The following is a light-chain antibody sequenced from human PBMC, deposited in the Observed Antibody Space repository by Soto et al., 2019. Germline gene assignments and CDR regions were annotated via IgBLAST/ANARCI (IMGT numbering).Light chain of an antibody. Sequence: QSALTQPASVSGSPGQSITISCTGTSSDIGGYHYVSWYQQHPGKAPELIIYDVTNRPTTVADRFSGSKSGNSASLTISGVQAEDEADYFCGSYTSRTTLVVFGGGTKLTVL. CDR2: DVT. J-gene: IGLJ2*01. CDR3: GSYTSRTTLVV. V-gene: IGLV2-14*03. CDR1: SSDIGGYHY.